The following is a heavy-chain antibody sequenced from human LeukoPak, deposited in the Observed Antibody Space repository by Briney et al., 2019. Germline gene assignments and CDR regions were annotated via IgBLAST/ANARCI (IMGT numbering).Heavy chain of an antibody. D-gene: IGHD6-19*01. J-gene: IGHJ4*02. V-gene: IGHV4-39*01. CDR3: ARYPNYSSAWSDY. CDR1: GGSISSSSYY. CDR2: IYYSGST. Sequence: SETLSLTCTVSGGSISSSSYYWGWLRQPPGKGLEWIGSIYYSGSTYYNPSLKSRVTISVDTSKNQFSLKLSSVTAADTAVYYCARYPNYSSAWSDYWGQGTLVTVSS.